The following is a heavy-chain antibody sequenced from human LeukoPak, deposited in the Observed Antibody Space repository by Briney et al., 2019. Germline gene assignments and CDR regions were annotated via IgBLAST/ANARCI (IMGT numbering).Heavy chain of an antibody. V-gene: IGHV4-59*01. CDR1: GGSISSYY. J-gene: IGHJ3*02. CDR2: IYYSGST. Sequence: KPSETLSLTCTVSGGSISSYYWSWIRQPPGKGLEWIGYIYYSGSTNYNPSLKSRVTISVDTSKNQFSLKLSSVTAADTAVYYCAREASPPWLAWNPQDAFDIWGQGTMVTVSS. D-gene: IGHD6-19*01. CDR3: AREASPPWLAWNPQDAFDI.